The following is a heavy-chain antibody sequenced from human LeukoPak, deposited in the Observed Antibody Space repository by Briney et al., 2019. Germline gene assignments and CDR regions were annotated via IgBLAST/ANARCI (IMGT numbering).Heavy chain of an antibody. V-gene: IGHV3-74*01. CDR1: GFTFSNYW. CDR2: INSDGINT. J-gene: IGHJ6*04. Sequence: GGSLRLSCAASGFTFSNYWMHWVRQAPGKGLVWVSRINSDGINTSYADSVKGRFTISRDNAKNSLYLQMNSLRAEDTAVYYCASLSGYFRMDVWGKGTTVTISS. CDR3: ASLSGYFRMDV. D-gene: IGHD6-19*01.